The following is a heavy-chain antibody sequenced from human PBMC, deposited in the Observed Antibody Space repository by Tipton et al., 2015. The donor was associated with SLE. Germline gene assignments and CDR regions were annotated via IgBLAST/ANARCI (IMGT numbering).Heavy chain of an antibody. CDR3: ARGESLFDH. V-gene: IGHV4-38-2*02. CDR2: IYYSGST. CDR1: GYSISSGYY. J-gene: IGHJ4*02. Sequence: TLSLTCTVSGYSISSGYYWGWIRQPPGKGLEWIGSIYYSGSTYYNPSLKSRVTISVDTSKNQFSLKLSSVTAADTAVYYCARGESLFDHWGRGTLVTVSS.